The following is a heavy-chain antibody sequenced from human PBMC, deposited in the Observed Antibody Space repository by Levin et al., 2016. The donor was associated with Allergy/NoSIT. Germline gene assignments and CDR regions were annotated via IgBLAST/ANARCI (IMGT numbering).Heavy chain of an antibody. Sequence: WIRQPPGKGLEWVSAISGSGGSTYYADSVKGRFTISRDNSKNTLYLQMNSLRAEDTAVYYCAKDSAYDSSGYYLHYYYYYMDVWGKGTTVTVSS. CDR3: AKDSAYDSSGYYLHYYYYYMDV. V-gene: IGHV3-23*01. CDR2: ISGSGGST. J-gene: IGHJ6*03. D-gene: IGHD3-22*01.